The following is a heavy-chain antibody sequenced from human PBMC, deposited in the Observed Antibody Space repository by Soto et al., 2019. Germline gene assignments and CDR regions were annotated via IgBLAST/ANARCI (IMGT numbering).Heavy chain of an antibody. CDR3: ASTMDV. CDR1: GFTFSSYA. V-gene: IGHV3-30-3*01. J-gene: IGHJ6*02. CDR2: ISYDGSNK. Sequence: QVQLVESGGGVVQPGRSLRLSCAASGFTFSSYAMNWVRQAPGKGLEGVAVISYDGSNKYYADSVKGRFTISRDNSKNALYLQMNSLRDEDTAVYYCASTMDVWGQGTTVTVSS.